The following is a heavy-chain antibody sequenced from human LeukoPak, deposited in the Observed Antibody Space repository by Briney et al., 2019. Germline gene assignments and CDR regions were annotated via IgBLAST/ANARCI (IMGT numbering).Heavy chain of an antibody. V-gene: IGHV3-30*02. CDR3: AREFGHNRWYFDY. CDR1: GFTFTSYG. J-gene: IGHJ4*02. Sequence: GGSLRLSCVGSGFTFTSYGMHWVRQAPGKGLEWVAFIRYDGDSKYYADSVRGRFTISRDTSKNTLYLQMDSLRAEDTAVYYCAREFGHNRWYFDYWGQGALVTVSS. CDR2: IRYDGDSK. D-gene: IGHD5-24*01.